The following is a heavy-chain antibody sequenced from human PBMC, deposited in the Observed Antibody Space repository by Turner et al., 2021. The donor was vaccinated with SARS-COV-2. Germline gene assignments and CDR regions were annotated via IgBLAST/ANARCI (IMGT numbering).Heavy chain of an antibody. D-gene: IGHD3-22*01. CDR1: GFTFSTYG. CDR3: AKTIGSYYGSSGYYQYFDY. Sequence: QVQLVESGGGVVQPGRSLRLSCAASGFTFSTYGMHWVRQAPRKGLEWVALISYDGSNKYYEDFVKGRFTITRDNYKNTLYLKMNSLGAEDTAVYYCAKTIGSYYGSSGYYQYFDYWGQGTLVTVSS. J-gene: IGHJ4*02. V-gene: IGHV3-30*18. CDR2: ISYDGSNK.